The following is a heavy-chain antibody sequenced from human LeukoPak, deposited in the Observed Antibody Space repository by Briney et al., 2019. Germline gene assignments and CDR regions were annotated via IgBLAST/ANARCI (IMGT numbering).Heavy chain of an antibody. Sequence: GGSLRLSCAASGFTFSSCWMHWVRQAPGKGLVWVSRINSDGSSTSYADSVKGRFTISRDNAKNTLYLQMSSLRAEDTAVYYCAQQSGLYYYYYMDVWGKGTTVTVSS. V-gene: IGHV3-74*01. CDR1: GFTFSSCW. CDR2: INSDGSST. CDR3: AQQSGLYYYYYMDV. J-gene: IGHJ6*03. D-gene: IGHD3-10*01.